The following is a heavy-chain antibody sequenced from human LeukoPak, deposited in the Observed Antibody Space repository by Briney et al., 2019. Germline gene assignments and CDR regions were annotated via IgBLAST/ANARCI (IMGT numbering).Heavy chain of an antibody. V-gene: IGHV3-15*01. J-gene: IGHJ4*02. CDR2: TKSKSDGGTA. Sequence: GGSLRLSCVASGFIFSDVWMSWVRQAPGKGLEWVGRTKSKSDGGTADYAAPVKGRFTISRDDSKNTLYLQMNSLKIEDTGVYYCAKDRGSGSYHFDHWGQGNLVTVSS. D-gene: IGHD3-10*01. CDR3: AKDRGSGSYHFDH. CDR1: GFIFSDVW.